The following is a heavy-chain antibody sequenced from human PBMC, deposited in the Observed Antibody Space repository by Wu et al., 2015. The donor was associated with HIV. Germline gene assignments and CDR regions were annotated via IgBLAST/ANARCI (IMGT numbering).Heavy chain of an antibody. CDR3: ARDATPVTTEFDY. D-gene: IGHD4-17*01. J-gene: IGHJ4*02. CDR1: GYTFTGYY. CDR2: INPASGST. Sequence: QVQLVQSGAEVRKPGASVKVSCTASGYTFTGYYMHWVRQAPGRGPEWMGWINPASGSTIYAENFEGRVIVTRDTSINTAYMELNGLRSDDTAIYYCARDATPVTTEFDYWGQGTLVTVSS. V-gene: IGHV1-2*02.